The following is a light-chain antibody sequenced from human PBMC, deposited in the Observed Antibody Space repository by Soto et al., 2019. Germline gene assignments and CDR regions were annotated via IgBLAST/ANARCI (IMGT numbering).Light chain of an antibody. CDR3: TSWTTSTTML. CDR2: DVN. Sequence: QSVLTQPASVSGSPGQSITISCTGTRSDIGAYNFVSWYQQHPGKAPKLILYDVNIRPSGVSYRFSGSKSGNTASLTISGLQAEDEADYYCTSWTTSTTMLFGGGTKVTVL. CDR1: RSDIGAYNF. V-gene: IGLV2-14*03. J-gene: IGLJ2*01.